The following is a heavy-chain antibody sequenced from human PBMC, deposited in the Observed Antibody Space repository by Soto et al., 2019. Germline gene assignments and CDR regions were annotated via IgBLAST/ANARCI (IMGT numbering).Heavy chain of an antibody. D-gene: IGHD2-8*01. J-gene: IGHJ4*02. Sequence: PGGSLRLSCAASGFTFSSYNMHWVRQAPGKGLEWVSGLSDSGGSIYYADSVKGRFTISRDNSMNTLYLQMNTLRAEDTAVYYCAKVSSAWYAGFFDLWGQGTLVTVS. CDR1: GFTFSSYN. CDR2: LSDSGGSI. V-gene: IGHV3-23*01. CDR3: AKVSSAWYAGFFDL.